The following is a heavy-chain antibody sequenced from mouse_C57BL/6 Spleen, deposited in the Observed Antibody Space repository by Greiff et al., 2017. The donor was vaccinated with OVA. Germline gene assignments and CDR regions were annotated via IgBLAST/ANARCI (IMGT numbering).Heavy chain of an antibody. Sequence: VQLQQSGPELVKPGASVKISCKASGYAFSSSWMNWVKQRPGKGLEWIGRIYPGDGDTNYNGKFKGKATLTADKSSSTAYMQLSSLTSEDSAVYICASTVVDVRYFDVWGTGTTVTVSS. CDR2: IYPGDGDT. J-gene: IGHJ1*03. V-gene: IGHV1-82*01. CDR3: ASTVVDVRYFDV. CDR1: GYAFSSSW. D-gene: IGHD1-1*01.